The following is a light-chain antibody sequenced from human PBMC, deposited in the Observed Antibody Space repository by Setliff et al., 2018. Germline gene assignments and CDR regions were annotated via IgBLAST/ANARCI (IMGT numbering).Light chain of an antibody. CDR1: SSNIGAGYD. CDR3: QSYDSSLSGWV. Sequence: QSALTQPPSVSGAPGQRVTISCTGSSSNIGAGYDLHWYQQLPGTAPKLLIYGNSNRPSGVPDRFSGSKSGTSASLAITGLQAEDEADYYCQSYDSSLSGWVFGGGT. V-gene: IGLV1-40*01. J-gene: IGLJ3*02. CDR2: GNS.